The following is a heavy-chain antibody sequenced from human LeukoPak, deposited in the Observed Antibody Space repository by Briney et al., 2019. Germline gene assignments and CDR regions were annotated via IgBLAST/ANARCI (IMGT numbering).Heavy chain of an antibody. J-gene: IGHJ4*02. CDR1: GFTFNNYA. V-gene: IGHV3-30-3*01. CDR3: ARGGVRFLEWSGGFDY. D-gene: IGHD3-3*01. Sequence: PGGSLRLSCAASGFTFNNYALHWVRQAPGKGLEWVAVISYDGINKFYADSVKGRFTISRDNSKNTLYLQMNSLRAEDTAVYYCARGGVRFLEWSGGFDYWGQGTLVTVS. CDR2: ISYDGINK.